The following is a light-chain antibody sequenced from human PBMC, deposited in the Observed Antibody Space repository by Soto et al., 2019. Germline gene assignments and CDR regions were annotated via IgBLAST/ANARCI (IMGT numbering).Light chain of an antibody. CDR2: DAS. CDR1: QSISTY. Sequence: DIQLTQSQYSLSASVGNRVTLTGLASQSISTYLNWYQKKPGKAPNLLIYDASRLQSGVPSRFSGSGGGTDFTHSISSVQPEDFATYFCQQSYMDPITFGQGTRLEIK. J-gene: IGKJ5*01. CDR3: QQSYMDPIT. V-gene: IGKV1-39*01.